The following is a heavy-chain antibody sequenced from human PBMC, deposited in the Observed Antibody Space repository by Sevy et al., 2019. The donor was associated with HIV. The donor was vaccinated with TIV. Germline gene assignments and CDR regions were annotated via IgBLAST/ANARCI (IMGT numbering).Heavy chain of an antibody. D-gene: IGHD3-3*01. Sequence: SETLSLTCAVYGGSFSGYYWSWIRQPPGKGLEWIGEINHSGSTNYNPSLKSRVTISVDTSKNRFSLKLSSVTAADTAVYYCARMGYYDFWSGYYTSYYYYGMDVWGQGTTVTVSS. CDR1: GGSFSGYY. CDR3: ARMGYYDFWSGYYTSYYYYGMDV. CDR2: INHSGST. V-gene: IGHV4-34*01. J-gene: IGHJ6*02.